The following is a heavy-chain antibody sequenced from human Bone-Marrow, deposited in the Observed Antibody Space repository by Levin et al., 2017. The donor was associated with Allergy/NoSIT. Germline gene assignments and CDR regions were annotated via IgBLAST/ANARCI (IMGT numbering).Heavy chain of an antibody. Sequence: GESLKISCAGSGFIFYSAWMNWVRQAPGKGLEWVGRIKSKKDGETTDYAAPVKGRFTISRDDSEDTLYLQMNSLKTEDTGVYYCTTGVTFTPHDRYWGQGALVTVSS. CDR2: IKSKKDGETT. J-gene: IGHJ4*02. V-gene: IGHV3-15*07. CDR1: GFIFYSAW. CDR3: TTGVTFTPHDRY. D-gene: IGHD2/OR15-2a*01.